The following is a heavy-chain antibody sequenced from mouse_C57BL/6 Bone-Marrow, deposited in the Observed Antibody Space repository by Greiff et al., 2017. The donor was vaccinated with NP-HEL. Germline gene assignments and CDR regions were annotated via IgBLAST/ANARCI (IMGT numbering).Heavy chain of an antibody. Sequence: QVQLQQSGAELARPGASVQLSCKASGYTFTSSGISWVKQRTGQGLAWIGEIYPRSGNTYYNEKFKGKATLTADKSSSPAYMELRSLTSEASAVDLCAILGWLPLYDMDCWGRGTSGTVSS. J-gene: IGHJ4*01. CDR2: IYPRSGNT. D-gene: IGHD2-2*01. V-gene: IGHV1-81*01. CDR3: AILGWLPLYDMDC. CDR1: GYTFTSSG.